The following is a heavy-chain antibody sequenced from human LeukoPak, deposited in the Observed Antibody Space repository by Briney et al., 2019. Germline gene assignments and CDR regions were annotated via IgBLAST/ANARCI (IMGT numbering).Heavy chain of an antibody. CDR2: MNPNSGNT. CDR3: AREGTTVTTSYYYYYMDV. D-gene: IGHD4-11*01. V-gene: IGHV1-8*01. J-gene: IGHJ6*03. Sequence: ASVKVSCKASGYTFTSYDINWVRQATGQGLEWMGWMNPNSGNTGYAQKFQGRVTMTRNTSISTAYMELSSLRSDDTAVYYCAREGTTVTTSYYYYYMDVWGKGTTVTVSS. CDR1: GYTFTSYD.